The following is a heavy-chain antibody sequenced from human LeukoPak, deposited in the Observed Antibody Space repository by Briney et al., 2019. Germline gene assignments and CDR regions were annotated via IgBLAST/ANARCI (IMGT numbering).Heavy chain of an antibody. V-gene: IGHV4-39*01. CDR3: ARAGYSYGIISYFDS. Sequence: SETLSLTYTVSGGSISSSSYYWGWIRQPPGKGLEWIGVSTYYNPSLKNRVTISRDTSKNQFSLKLSSVTAADTAIYYCARAGYSYGIISYFDSWGQGTLVTVSS. CDR1: GGSISSSSYY. CDR2: VST. J-gene: IGHJ4*02. D-gene: IGHD5-18*01.